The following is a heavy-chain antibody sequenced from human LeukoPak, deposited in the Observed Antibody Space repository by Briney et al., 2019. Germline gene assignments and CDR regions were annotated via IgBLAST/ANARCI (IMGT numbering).Heavy chain of an antibody. D-gene: IGHD4-11*01. Sequence: SVKVSCKASGGTFSSYAISWVRQAPGQGLEWMGGIIPIFGTANYAQKFQGRVTITADKSTSTAYMELSSLRSEDTAVYYCARGPAAVTTSARYYYYYYMDVWGKGTTVTVSS. J-gene: IGHJ6*03. V-gene: IGHV1-69*06. CDR2: IIPIFGTA. CDR3: ARGPAAVTTSARYYYYYYMDV. CDR1: GGTFSSYA.